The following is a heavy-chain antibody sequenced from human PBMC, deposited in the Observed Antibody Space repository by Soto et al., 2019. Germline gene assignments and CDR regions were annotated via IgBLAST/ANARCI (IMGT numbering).Heavy chain of an antibody. J-gene: IGHJ6*02. CDR3: ARGKLLWFGELSRMDV. Sequence: GGSLRLSCAASGFTFSSYSMNWVRQAPGKGLEWVSYISSSSSTIYYADSVKGRFTISRDNAKNSLYLQMNSLRDEDTAVYYCARGKLLWFGELSRMDVWGQGTTVTVSS. D-gene: IGHD3-10*01. CDR1: GFTFSSYS. V-gene: IGHV3-48*02. CDR2: ISSSSSTI.